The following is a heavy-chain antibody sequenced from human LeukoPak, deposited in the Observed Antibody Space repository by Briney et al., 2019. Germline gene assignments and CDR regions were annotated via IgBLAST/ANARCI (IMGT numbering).Heavy chain of an antibody. CDR1: GGSFSGYY. D-gene: IGHD4-23*01. CDR3: ARTRWSREVDY. J-gene: IGHJ4*02. V-gene: IGHV4-34*01. Sequence: SETLSLTCAVYGGSFSGYYWSWIGQPPGKGLEWIGEINHSGSTNYNPSLKSRVTISVDTSKNQFSLKLSSVTAADTAVYYCARTRWSREVDYWGQGTLVTVSS. CDR2: INHSGST.